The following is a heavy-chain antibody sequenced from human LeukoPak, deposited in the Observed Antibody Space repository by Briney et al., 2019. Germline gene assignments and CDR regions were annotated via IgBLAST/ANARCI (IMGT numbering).Heavy chain of an antibody. V-gene: IGHV3-23*01. CDR3: AKVARRGVTFDAFDI. Sequence: GGSLRLSCAASGFTLSSYAMSWVRQAPGKGLEWVSAISGSGGSTYYADSVKGRFTISRDNAKNSLYLQMNSLRAEDTAVYYCAKVARRGVTFDAFDIWGQGTMVTVSS. D-gene: IGHD3-10*01. CDR1: GFTLSSYA. J-gene: IGHJ3*02. CDR2: ISGSGGST.